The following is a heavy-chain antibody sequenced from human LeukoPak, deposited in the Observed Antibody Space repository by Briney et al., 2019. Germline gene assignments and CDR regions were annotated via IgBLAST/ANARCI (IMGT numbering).Heavy chain of an antibody. Sequence: SETLSLTCAVSGGSISSGGYSWSWIRQPPGKGLEWIGYIYHSGSTYYNPSLKSRVTISVDRSKNQFSLKLSSVTAADTAVYYCARGAPHFDYWGQGTLLTVSS. CDR1: GGSISSGGYS. CDR3: ARGAPHFDY. CDR2: IYHSGST. J-gene: IGHJ4*02. V-gene: IGHV4-30-2*01.